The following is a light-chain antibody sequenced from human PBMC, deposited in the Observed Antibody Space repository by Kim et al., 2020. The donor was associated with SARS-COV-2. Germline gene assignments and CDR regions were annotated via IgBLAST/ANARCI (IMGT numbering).Light chain of an antibody. CDR1: NNDIGSQKH. Sequence: QSALTQPASVSGSPGQSITISCTGTNNDIGSQKHVSWYQHHPGRAPKLIISEASARPSGVSSRFSGSKFGNTASLTISGLQAEDEADYWCCSYAGDDMYVCGTGTKVTVL. CDR3: CSYAGDDMYV. V-gene: IGLV2-23*01. J-gene: IGLJ1*01. CDR2: EAS.